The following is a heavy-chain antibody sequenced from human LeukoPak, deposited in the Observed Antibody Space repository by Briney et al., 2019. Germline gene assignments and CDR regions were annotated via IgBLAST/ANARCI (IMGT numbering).Heavy chain of an antibody. V-gene: IGHV3-23*01. CDR1: GFTLSDHA. CDR3: AKQWLVGI. CDR2: LSETGDTT. D-gene: IGHD6-19*01. J-gene: IGHJ4*02. Sequence: PGRSLRLSCAASGFTLSDHAMNWVRQAPGKGLEWVSSLSETGDTTDYADSVKGRFTISRDNSKNTVYLQMNSLRADDTAVYYCAKQWLVGIWGQGTLVTVSS.